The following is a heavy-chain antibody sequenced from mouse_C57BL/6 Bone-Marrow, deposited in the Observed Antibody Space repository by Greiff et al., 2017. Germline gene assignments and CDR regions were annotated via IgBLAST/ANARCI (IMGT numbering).Heavy chain of an antibody. CDR3: ATHYGSSDWYFDV. Sequence: EVQLQQSGAELVRPGASVKLSCTASGFNIKDDYMHWVKQRPEQGLEWIGWIDPENGDTEYAAKFQGKATITADTSSNTAYLQLSSLTSEDTAVYYCATHYGSSDWYFDVWGTGTTVTVSS. J-gene: IGHJ1*03. CDR1: GFNIKDDY. CDR2: IDPENGDT. V-gene: IGHV14-4*01. D-gene: IGHD1-1*01.